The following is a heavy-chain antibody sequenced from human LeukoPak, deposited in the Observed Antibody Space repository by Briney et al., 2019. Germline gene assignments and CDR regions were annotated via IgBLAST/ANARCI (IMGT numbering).Heavy chain of an antibody. J-gene: IGHJ4*02. Sequence: SQTLSLTCTVSGGSISNGSYYWSWIRQPAGKGLEWIGRIYTSGSTNYNPSLKSRVTISVDTSKNQFSLKLSSVTAADTAVYYCARELSRSWYLNLDYWGQGTLVTVSS. V-gene: IGHV4-61*02. CDR2: IYTSGST. CDR1: GGSISNGSYY. D-gene: IGHD6-13*01. CDR3: ARELSRSWYLNLDY.